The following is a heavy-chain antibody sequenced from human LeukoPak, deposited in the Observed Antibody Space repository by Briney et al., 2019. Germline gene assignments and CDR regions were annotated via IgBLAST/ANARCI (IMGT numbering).Heavy chain of an antibody. Sequence: GSLRLCCAASGFTFSSYSMNWVRQAPGKGLEWIGEINHSGSTNYNPSLKSRVTISVDTSKNQFSLKLSSVTAADTAVYYCGTSRSSYYYYGMDVWGQGTTVTVSS. D-gene: IGHD1-1*01. CDR1: GFTFSSYS. CDR3: GTSRSSYYYYGMDV. J-gene: IGHJ6*02. CDR2: INHSGST. V-gene: IGHV4-34*08.